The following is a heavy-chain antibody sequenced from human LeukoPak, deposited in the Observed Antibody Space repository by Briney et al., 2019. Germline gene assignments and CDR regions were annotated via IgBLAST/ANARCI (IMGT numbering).Heavy chain of an antibody. CDR3: ARWTYYYDSSGPEGGAFDI. CDR2: IIPIFGTA. D-gene: IGHD3-22*01. CDR1: GGTFSSYA. V-gene: IGHV1-69*13. Sequence: GASVKVSCKASGGTFSSYAISWVRQAPGQGLEWMGGIIPIFGTANYAQKFQGRVTITADESTSTAYMELSSLRSEDTAVYYCARWTYYYDSSGPEGGAFDIWGQGTMVTVSS. J-gene: IGHJ3*02.